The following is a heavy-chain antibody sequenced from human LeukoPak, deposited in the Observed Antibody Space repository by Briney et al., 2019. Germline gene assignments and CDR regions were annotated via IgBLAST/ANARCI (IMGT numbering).Heavy chain of an antibody. J-gene: IGHJ6*03. V-gene: IGHV4-38-2*02. CDR1: GYSISSGYY. CDR2: IYHSGST. CDR3: ARQARYCGGDCYWHYYYMDV. D-gene: IGHD2-21*02. Sequence: PSETLSLTCTVSGYSISSGYYWGWIRQPPGKGLEWIGSIYHSGSTYYNPSLKSRVTISVDTSKNQFSLKLSSVTAADTAVYYCARQARYCGGDCYWHYYYMDVWGKGTTVTISS.